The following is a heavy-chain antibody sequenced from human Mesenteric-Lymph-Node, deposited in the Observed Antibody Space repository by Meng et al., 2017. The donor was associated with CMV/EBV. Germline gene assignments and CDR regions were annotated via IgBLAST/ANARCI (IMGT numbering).Heavy chain of an antibody. Sequence: SETLSLTCTISGGSMTNYYWSWIRQPPGKGLEWIGFMYYNGVTNYNPSLNSRVTISIDTSKNQFSLKLNSVTAADTGVYFCASSELGAHDYWSQGTLVTVS. CDR2: MYYNGVT. CDR3: ASSELGAHDY. V-gene: IGHV4-59*12. J-gene: IGHJ4*02. CDR1: GGSMTNYY. D-gene: IGHD1-26*01.